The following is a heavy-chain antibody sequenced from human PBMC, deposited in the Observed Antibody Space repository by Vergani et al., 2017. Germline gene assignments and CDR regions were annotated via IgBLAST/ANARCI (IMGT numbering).Heavy chain of an antibody. CDR3: ARRGSGNTYYFDY. CDR1: GFTFGDYD. CDR2: VKWNGDSS. Sequence: EVQLVVSGGGVVRPGGSLRLSCAASGFTFGDYDMNWVRQAPGRGLEWVSRVKWNGDSSGYADSVKGRFTISRNNAKNSLYLQMTSLRAEDTAFYYCARRGSGNTYYFDYWGQGALVTVSS. V-gene: IGHV3-20*04. D-gene: IGHD3-10*01. J-gene: IGHJ4*02.